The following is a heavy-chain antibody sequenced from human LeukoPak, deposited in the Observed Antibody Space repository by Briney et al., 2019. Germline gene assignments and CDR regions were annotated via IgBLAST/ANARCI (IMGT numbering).Heavy chain of an antibody. CDR1: GFTFSSYA. J-gene: IGHJ6*03. V-gene: IGHV3-30*04. D-gene: IGHD6-13*01. CDR3: AKDRIGSRGYYMDV. Sequence: GGSLRLSCAASGFTFSSYAMHWVRQAPGKGLEWVAVISYDGSNKYYADSVKGRFTISRDNSKNTLYLQMNSLRAEDTAVYYCAKDRIGSRGYYMDVWGKGTTVTISS. CDR2: ISYDGSNK.